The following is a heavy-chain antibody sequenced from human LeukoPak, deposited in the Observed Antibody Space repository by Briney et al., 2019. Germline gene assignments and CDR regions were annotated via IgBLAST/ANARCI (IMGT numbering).Heavy chain of an antibody. D-gene: IGHD6-13*01. V-gene: IGHV4-39*07. CDR3: ARVRGSWSLPGVC. J-gene: IGHJ4*02. Sequence: SETLSLTCTVSGGSINSSTYYWGWIRQPPGKGLEWIGSIYYSGSTYSNPSLKSRVTISVDTSKNQFSLKLSSVTAADTAVYYCARVRGSWSLPGVCWGQGTLVTVSS. CDR2: IYYSGST. CDR1: GGSINSSTYY.